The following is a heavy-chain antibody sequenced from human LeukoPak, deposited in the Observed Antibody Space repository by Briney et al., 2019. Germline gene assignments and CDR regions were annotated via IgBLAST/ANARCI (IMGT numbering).Heavy chain of an antibody. J-gene: IGHJ4*02. CDR1: GFTFSNHW. V-gene: IGHV3-7*02. Sequence: SGGSLRLSCAASGFTFSNHWMSWVRQAPGKGMEWVANIRQDGSEKYYVDSVKGRFTISRDDAKNSLYLQMNSLRAEDTAVYYCARVSKGNYFDYWGQGTLVAVSS. CDR2: IRQDGSEK. CDR3: ARVSKGNYFDY.